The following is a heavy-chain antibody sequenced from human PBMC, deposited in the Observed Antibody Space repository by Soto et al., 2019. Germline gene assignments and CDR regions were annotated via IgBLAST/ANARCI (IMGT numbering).Heavy chain of an antibody. CDR2: MNPNSGNT. V-gene: IGHV1-8*01. J-gene: IGHJ6*03. CDR1: GYTFTSYD. Sequence: ASVKVSCKASGYTFTSYDINWVRPATGQGLEWMGWMNPNSGNTGYAQKFQGRVTMTRNTSISTAYMELSSLRSEDTAVYYCARKGSFLEWLSGPYMDVWGKGTTVTVSS. D-gene: IGHD3-3*01. CDR3: ARKGSFLEWLSGPYMDV.